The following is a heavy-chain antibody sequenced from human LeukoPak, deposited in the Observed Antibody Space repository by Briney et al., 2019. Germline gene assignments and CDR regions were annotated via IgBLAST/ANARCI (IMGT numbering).Heavy chain of an antibody. CDR2: ISSSGSTI. CDR3: AVYHNSGPIAY. J-gene: IGHJ4*02. CDR1: GFTFSDYY. D-gene: IGHD5-12*01. V-gene: IGHV3-11*04. Sequence: GGSLRLSCAASGFTFSDYYMSWIRQAPGKGLEWVSYISSSGSTIYYADSVKGRFTISRDNARNSLFLQMSSLRAEDTAMYYCAVYHNSGPIAYWGQGILVTVSS.